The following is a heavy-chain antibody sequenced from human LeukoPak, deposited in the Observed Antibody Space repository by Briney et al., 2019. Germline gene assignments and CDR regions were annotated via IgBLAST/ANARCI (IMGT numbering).Heavy chain of an antibody. CDR2: IYYSGST. CDR1: GGSISSYY. D-gene: IGHD3-22*01. V-gene: IGHV4-59*01. Sequence: PSETLSLTCTVSGGSISSYYWSWIRQPPGKGLEWIGYIYYSGSTNYNPSLESRLTISVDTSNNHFSLKLTSVTAADTAVYYCARIHRSGYYYFDYWGQGTLVTVSS. CDR3: ARIHRSGYYYFDY. J-gene: IGHJ4*02.